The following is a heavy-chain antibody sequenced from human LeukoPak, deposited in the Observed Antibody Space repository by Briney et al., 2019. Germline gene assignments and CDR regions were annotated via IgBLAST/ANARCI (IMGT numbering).Heavy chain of an antibody. Sequence: SETLSLTCTVSGGSISSSSYYWGWIRQPPGKGLEWIGSIYYSGSTYYNPSLKSRVTISVDTSKNQFSLKLSSVTAADTAVYYCARGGGLEKHAFDIWGQGTMVTVSS. CDR1: GGSISSSSYY. CDR2: IYYSGST. D-gene: IGHD1/OR15-1a*01. J-gene: IGHJ3*02. CDR3: ARGGGLEKHAFDI. V-gene: IGHV4-39*07.